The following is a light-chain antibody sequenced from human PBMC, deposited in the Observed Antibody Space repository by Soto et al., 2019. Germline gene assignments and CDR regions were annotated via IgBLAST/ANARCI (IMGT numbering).Light chain of an antibody. J-gene: IGKJ5*01. CDR1: QSVSSSH. V-gene: IGKV3-20*01. CDR3: QQYTGPPTT. CDR2: GAS. Sequence: EIVLTQSPGTLSLSPGERATLSCRASQSVSSSHLAWYQQKPGQAPRLLIYGASTRATGIPDRFSGSGSGTDFTLTISRLEPEDSAVYFCQQYTGPPTTFGQGTRLEIK.